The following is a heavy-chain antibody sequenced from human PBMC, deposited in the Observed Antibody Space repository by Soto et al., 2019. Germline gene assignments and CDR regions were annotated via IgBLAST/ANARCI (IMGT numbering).Heavy chain of an antibody. CDR1: GVSFTSSA. J-gene: IGHJ6*02. CDR3: AADRSVSHYDFWSGSSYYGMDV. V-gene: IGHV1-58*01. D-gene: IGHD3-3*01. Sequence: SVKLSCKACGVSFTSSAVQCVRQARGQRLEWIGWTVVGSGNTNYAQKFQERVTITRDMSTSTAYMELSSLRSEDTAVYYCAADRSVSHYDFWSGSSYYGMDVWGQGTTVTVSS. CDR2: TVVGSGNT.